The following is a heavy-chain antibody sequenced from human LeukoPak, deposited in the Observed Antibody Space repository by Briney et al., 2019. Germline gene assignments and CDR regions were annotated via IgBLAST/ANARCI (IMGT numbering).Heavy chain of an antibody. Sequence: ASVKVSCKASGYSFTSYGISWVRQAPGQGLEWMGWISAYNGNTNYAQKLQGRVTMTTDTSTSTAYMELRSLRSDDTAVYYCARSTPPDHLPGYWGQGTLVTVSS. CDR2: ISAYNGNT. CDR3: ARSTPPDHLPGY. J-gene: IGHJ4*02. CDR1: GYSFTSYG. V-gene: IGHV1-18*01. D-gene: IGHD1-14*01.